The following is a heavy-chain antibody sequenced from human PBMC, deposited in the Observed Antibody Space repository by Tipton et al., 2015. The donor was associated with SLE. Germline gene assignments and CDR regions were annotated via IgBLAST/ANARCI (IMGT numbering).Heavy chain of an antibody. CDR1: GQSLTGCY. J-gene: IGHJ3*02. V-gene: IGHV4-34*01. CDR2: LNDSGYT. CDR3: AGPRPRELLRRSFDI. Sequence: TLSLTCAVYGQSLTGCYWRWMRQSPGKGLEWIGELNDSGYTNYNPSLKSRVTLSVDTSKNQFSLKRTSVTAADTAVYYCAGPRPRELLRRSFDIWGQGTMVTVSS. D-gene: IGHD5/OR15-5a*01.